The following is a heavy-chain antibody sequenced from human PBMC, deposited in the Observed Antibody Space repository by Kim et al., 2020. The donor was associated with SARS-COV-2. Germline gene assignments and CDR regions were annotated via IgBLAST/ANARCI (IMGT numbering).Heavy chain of an antibody. Sequence: EGITTNSADTVTGRSTISRDNAKNTLYLQMNSQRAEDTAVYYCARGGGPDYWGQGTLVTVSS. CDR2: EGITT. J-gene: IGHJ4*02. V-gene: IGHV3-74*01. CDR3: ARGGGPDY. D-gene: IGHD2-15*01.